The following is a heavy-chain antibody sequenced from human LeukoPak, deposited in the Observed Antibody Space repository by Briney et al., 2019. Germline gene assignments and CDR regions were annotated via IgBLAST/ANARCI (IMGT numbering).Heavy chain of an antibody. J-gene: IGHJ5*02. D-gene: IGHD3-9*01. CDR1: GFTFIPSRAG. CDR3: AHIQNILTGYYRSQYNWFDP. V-gene: IGHV2-5*02. CDR2: IYSDDDR. Sequence: ESGPTLAKPTQTLTLTCTFSGFTFIPSRAGVGWIRQPPVKARECPEHIYSDDDRGYSPSLKSRLTITKDTSKDQVAHTMVYMDPVDTATYSGAHIQNILTGYYRSQYNWFDPWGQGTLVTVSS.